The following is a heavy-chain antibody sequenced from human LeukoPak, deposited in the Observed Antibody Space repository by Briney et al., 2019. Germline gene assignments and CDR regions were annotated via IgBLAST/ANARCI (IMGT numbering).Heavy chain of an antibody. Sequence: GGSLRLSCAASGFTFSNFAMSWVRQAPGKGLEWVSLISGSGDRTFYVDSVKGRFTISRDKSKSTLFLQMNSLRAEDTAVYYCTKGMLSGADSPFDYWGQGTLVTVSS. CDR3: TKGMLSGADSPFDY. CDR1: GFTFSNFA. CDR2: ISGSGDRT. J-gene: IGHJ4*02. V-gene: IGHV3-23*01. D-gene: IGHD5-12*01.